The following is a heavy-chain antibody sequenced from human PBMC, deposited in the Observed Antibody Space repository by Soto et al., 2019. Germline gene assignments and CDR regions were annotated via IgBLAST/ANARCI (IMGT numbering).Heavy chain of an antibody. V-gene: IGHV4-34*01. CDR3: ARGIKFWITSDTAMATQQYYFDY. D-gene: IGHD5-18*01. CDR1: GGSFSGYY. Sequence: SETLSLTCAVYGGSFSGYYWSWIRQPPGKGLEWIGEINHSGSTNYNPSLKSRVTISVDTSKNQFSLKLSSVTAADTAVYYCARGIKFWITSDTAMATQQYYFDYWGQGTLVTVSS. J-gene: IGHJ4*02. CDR2: INHSGST.